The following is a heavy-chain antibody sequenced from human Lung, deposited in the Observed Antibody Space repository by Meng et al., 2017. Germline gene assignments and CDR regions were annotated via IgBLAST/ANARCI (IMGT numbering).Heavy chain of an antibody. Sequence: QVELHGAGPVLVEPLATLSPTCDVFGGSISSRNWWSWVRQSPGKGLEWIGEIYHSGRTNYNPSLESRVTISLDKSQNHFSLKVKSVTAADTAVYYCVRGGQDQAYYDFWSGPFDPWGQGTLVTVSS. CDR2: IYHSGRT. CDR3: VRGGQDQAYYDFWSGPFDP. CDR1: GGSISSRNW. D-gene: IGHD3-3*01. V-gene: IGHV4-4*02. J-gene: IGHJ5*02.